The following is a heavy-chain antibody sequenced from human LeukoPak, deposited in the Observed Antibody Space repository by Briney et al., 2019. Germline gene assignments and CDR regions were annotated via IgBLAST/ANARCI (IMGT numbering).Heavy chain of an antibody. V-gene: IGHV1-8*01. CDR1: GYTFTSYD. D-gene: IGHD3-10*01. Sequence: ASVKVSCKASGYTFTSYDINWVRQATGQGLEWMGWMNPNSGNTGYAQKFQGRATMTRNTSISTAYMELSSLRSEDTAVYYCARAYPKRVRGVIRHYYMDVWGKGTTVTISS. J-gene: IGHJ6*03. CDR2: MNPNSGNT. CDR3: ARAYPKRVRGVIRHYYMDV.